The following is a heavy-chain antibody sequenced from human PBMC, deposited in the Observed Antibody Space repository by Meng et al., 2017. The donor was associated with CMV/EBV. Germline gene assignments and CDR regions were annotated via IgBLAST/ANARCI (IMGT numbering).Heavy chain of an antibody. D-gene: IGHD2-15*01. CDR2: ISSSGSTI. J-gene: IGHJ5*02. CDR3: ARGGRSVVGVYDP. CDR1: GFTFSDYY. V-gene: IGHV3-11*04. Sequence: GESLKISCAASGFTFSDYYMSWIRPAPGKGLEWVSYISSSGSTIYYADSVKGRFTISRDNAKNSLYLQMNSLKAEDTAVYYCARGGRSVVGVYDPWGQGTLVTVSS.